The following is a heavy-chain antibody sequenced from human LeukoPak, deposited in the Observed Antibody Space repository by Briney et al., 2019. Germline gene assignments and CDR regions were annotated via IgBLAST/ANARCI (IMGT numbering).Heavy chain of an antibody. D-gene: IGHD1-1*01. CDR3: ARTVKGVQLERHRWFDY. Sequence: SGTLSLTCAVSGGSTSSSNWWSWVRQPPGKGLEWIGEIYHSGSTNYNPSLKSRVTISVDKSKNQFSLKLSSVTAADTAVYYCARTVKGVQLERHRWFDYWGQGTLVTVSS. CDR2: IYHSGST. CDR1: GGSTSSSNW. J-gene: IGHJ4*02. V-gene: IGHV4-4*02.